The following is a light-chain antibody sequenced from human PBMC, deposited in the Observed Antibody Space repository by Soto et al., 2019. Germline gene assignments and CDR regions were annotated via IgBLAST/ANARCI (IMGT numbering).Light chain of an antibody. Sequence: EVLFTQSPGTLSLSPGERATLSCRASQSVSSGSLAWYQQKPGQAPRLLIYDASSRATGIPDRFSGSGSGTDFTLTISRLEPEDFAVYYCQQYGSSLLTFGGGIKV. V-gene: IGKV3-20*01. CDR3: QQYGSSLLT. CDR1: QSVSSGS. CDR2: DAS. J-gene: IGKJ4*01.